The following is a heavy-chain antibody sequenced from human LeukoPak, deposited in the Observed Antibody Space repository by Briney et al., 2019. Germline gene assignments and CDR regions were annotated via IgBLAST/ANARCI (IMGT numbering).Heavy chain of an antibody. Sequence: SETLSLTCAVYGGSFSGYYWSWIRQPPGKGLEWIGEINHSGSTNYNPSLKSRVTISVDTFKNQFSLKLSSVTAADTAVYYCARGRGYYYDSSGYYPYWGQGTLVTVSS. CDR3: ARGRGYYYDSSGYYPY. J-gene: IGHJ4*02. CDR2: INHSGST. V-gene: IGHV4-34*01. CDR1: GGSFSGYY. D-gene: IGHD3-22*01.